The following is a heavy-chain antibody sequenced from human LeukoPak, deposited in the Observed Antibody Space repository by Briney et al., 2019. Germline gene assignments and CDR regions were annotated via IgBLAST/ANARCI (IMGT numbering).Heavy chain of an antibody. V-gene: IGHV4-34*01. CDR2: INHSGST. Sequence: PSETLSLTCAVYGGSFSGYYWSWIRQPPGKGLEWIGEINHSGSTNYNPSLKSRVTISVDTSKNQFSLKLSSVTAADTAVYYCARRRYSSSWYFYFDYWGQGTLVTVSS. D-gene: IGHD6-13*01. CDR1: GGSFSGYY. CDR3: ARRRYSSSWYFYFDY. J-gene: IGHJ4*02.